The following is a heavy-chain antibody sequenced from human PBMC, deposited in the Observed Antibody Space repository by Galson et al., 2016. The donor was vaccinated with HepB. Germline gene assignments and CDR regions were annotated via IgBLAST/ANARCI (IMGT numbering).Heavy chain of an antibody. CDR1: GFSLSSYG. CDR3: ARERGASTWYYFDY. CDR2: IWFDGSDK. Sequence: SLRLSCAASGFSLSSYGMHWVRQAPGKGLEWVAVIWFDGSDKYYEDSVKGRFTISRDNSKNTLSLQMSSLRAEDTAVYYCARERGASTWYYFDYWGQGALVTVSS. V-gene: IGHV3-33*01. D-gene: IGHD2-2*01. J-gene: IGHJ4*02.